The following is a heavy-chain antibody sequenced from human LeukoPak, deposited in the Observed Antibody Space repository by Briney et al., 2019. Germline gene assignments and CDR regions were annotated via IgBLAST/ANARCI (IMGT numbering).Heavy chain of an antibody. CDR2: INWSGGST. V-gene: IGHV3-20*04. CDR1: GFTFDDFG. Sequence: GGSLRLSCAASGFTFDDFGMNWVRQAPGKGLEWVAGINWSGGSTAYADSVKGRFTISRDNAKNSLYLQMNSLRAEDTASYYCAINGGGDSGYGNFDYWGQGTLVTVSS. CDR3: AINGGGDSGYGNFDY. J-gene: IGHJ4*02. D-gene: IGHD5-12*01.